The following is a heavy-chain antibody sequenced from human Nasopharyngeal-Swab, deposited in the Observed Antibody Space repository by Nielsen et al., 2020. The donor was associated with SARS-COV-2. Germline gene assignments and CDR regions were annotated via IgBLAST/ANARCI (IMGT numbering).Heavy chain of an antibody. V-gene: IGHV3-23*01. D-gene: IGHD3-22*01. J-gene: IGHJ4*02. Sequence: GGSLRLSCAASGFTFSSYAMSWVRQAPGKGLEWVSAISGSGGSTYYADSVKGRFTISRDNSKNTLYLQMNNLRAEDTAVYYCARRVVAAPYYFDCWGQGTLVTVSS. CDR1: GFTFSSYA. CDR3: ARRVVAAPYYFDC. CDR2: ISGSGGST.